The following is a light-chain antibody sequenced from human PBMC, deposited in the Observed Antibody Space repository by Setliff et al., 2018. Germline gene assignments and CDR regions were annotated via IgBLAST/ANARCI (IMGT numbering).Light chain of an antibody. J-gene: IGLJ1*01. CDR2: GNS. CDR3: QSYDSSLSGYV. Sequence: QSVLTQPASVSGSPGQSITISCTGTSSDVGGYNYVSWYLQLPGTAPKLLIYGNSNRPSGVPDRFSGSKSGTSASLAITGLQAEDEADYYCQSYDSSLSGYVFGTGTKVTVL. V-gene: IGLV1-40*01. CDR1: SSDVGGYNY.